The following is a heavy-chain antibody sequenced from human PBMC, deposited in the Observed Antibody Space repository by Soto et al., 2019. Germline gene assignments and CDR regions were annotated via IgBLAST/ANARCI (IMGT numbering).Heavy chain of an antibody. Sequence: LSLTCAVYGGSFSGYFWSWIRQPPGKGLEWIGEIFHGGSTNYSPSLKSRVTISVDTSKNQFSLELSSVTAADTAVYYCAIPHYDSNTFYYFFDYWGQGTLVTVSS. J-gene: IGHJ4*02. D-gene: IGHD3-22*01. CDR1: GGSFSGYF. CDR3: AIPHYDSNTFYYFFDY. V-gene: IGHV4-34*12. CDR2: IFHGGST.